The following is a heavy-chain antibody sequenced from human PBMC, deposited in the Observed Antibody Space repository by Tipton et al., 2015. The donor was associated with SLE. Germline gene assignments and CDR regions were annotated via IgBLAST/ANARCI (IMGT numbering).Heavy chain of an antibody. J-gene: IGHJ2*01. D-gene: IGHD3-16*01. Sequence: TLSLTCSVSGDSLSSNNYYWGWIRQSPAQGLEWIGTIHYAGGTYYNPSLRSRLTISVDTSENHFSLNLNSVTAADTAVYFCARQRGYYDGTPFPPWNFDLWVRGTQVTVSS. CDR1: GDSLSSNNYY. CDR3: ARQRGYYDGTPFPPWNFDL. V-gene: IGHV4-39*07. CDR2: IHYAGGT.